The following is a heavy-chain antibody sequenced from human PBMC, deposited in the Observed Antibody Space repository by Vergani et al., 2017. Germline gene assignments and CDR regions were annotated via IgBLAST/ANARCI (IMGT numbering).Heavy chain of an antibody. CDR1: GFSFSDHY. CDR2: ISNSGNTI. J-gene: IGHJ3*02. D-gene: IGHD5-24*01. Sequence: QVQLVESGGGLVKPGGSLRLSCAASGFSFSDHYMTWIRQAPGKGLEWVSYISNSGNTIEYADSVKGRFSISRDNAKSSLFLQTDSLRAEDTAVYYCARDHRDYNNYPGTVDIWGQGSMVTVSS. CDR3: ARDHRDYNNYPGTVDI. V-gene: IGHV3-11*01.